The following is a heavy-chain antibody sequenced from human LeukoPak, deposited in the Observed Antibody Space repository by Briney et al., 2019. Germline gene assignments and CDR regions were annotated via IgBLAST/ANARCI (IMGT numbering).Heavy chain of an antibody. D-gene: IGHD2-15*01. CDR3: TRTIVVVVAAQFDY. CDR1: GYSFSSYG. V-gene: IGHV1-18*01. J-gene: IGHJ4*02. CDR2: ISAYNGNT. Sequence: ASVKVSCKASGYSFSSYGISWVRQAPGQRLEWRGWISAYNGNTNYAQKFQGRVAMTTGTSTSTAYMELRSLRSDDTAVYYCTRTIVVVVAAQFDYWGQGTLVTVSS.